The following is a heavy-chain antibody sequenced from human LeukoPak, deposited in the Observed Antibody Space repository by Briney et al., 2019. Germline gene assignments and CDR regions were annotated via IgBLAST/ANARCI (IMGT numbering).Heavy chain of an antibody. V-gene: IGHV1-69*06. CDR1: GGTFSSYA. J-gene: IGHJ4*02. CDR2: IIPIFGTA. Sequence: SVKVSCKASGGTFSSYAISWVRQAPGQGLEWMGGIIPIFGTANYAQKFQGRVTITADKSTSTAYMELSSLRSEDTAVYYCARVLRGYTSDYFWGQGTLVTVSS. CDR3: ARVLRGYTSDYF. D-gene: IGHD5-18*01.